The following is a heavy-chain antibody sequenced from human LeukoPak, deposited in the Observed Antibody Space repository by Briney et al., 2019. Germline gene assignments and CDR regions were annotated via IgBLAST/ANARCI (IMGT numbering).Heavy chain of an antibody. CDR3: ARGGSGYDFGWFDP. V-gene: IGHV4-30-4*01. Sequence: PSETLSLTCTVSGGSISSGDYYWSWIRQPPGKGLEWIGYIYYSGSTYYNPSLKSRVTMSVDTSKNQFSLKLSSVTAADTAVCYCARGGSGYDFGWFDPWGQGTLVTVSS. D-gene: IGHD5-12*01. CDR1: GGSISSGDYY. CDR2: IYYSGST. J-gene: IGHJ5*02.